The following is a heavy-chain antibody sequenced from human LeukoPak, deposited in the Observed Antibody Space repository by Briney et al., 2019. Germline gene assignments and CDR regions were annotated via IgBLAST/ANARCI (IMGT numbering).Heavy chain of an antibody. V-gene: IGHV3-33*01. D-gene: IGHD7-27*01. J-gene: IGHJ4*02. Sequence: PGRSLRLSCAASGFTFSSYGMHWVRQAPGKGLEWVAVIWYDGSNKYYADSVKGRFTISRDNAKNSLYLQMNSLRAEDTAVYYCARVNWGVFDYWGQGTLVTVSS. CDR2: IWYDGSNK. CDR3: ARVNWGVFDY. CDR1: GFTFSSYG.